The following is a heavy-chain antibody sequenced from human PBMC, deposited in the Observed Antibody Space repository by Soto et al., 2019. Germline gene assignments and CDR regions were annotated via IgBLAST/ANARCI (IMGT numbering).Heavy chain of an antibody. CDR3: ARGPIRGATPSAGAFDI. D-gene: IGHD1-26*01. CDR1: GFTFDDYA. V-gene: IGHV3-9*01. J-gene: IGHJ3*02. Sequence: EVQLVESGGGLVQPGRSLRLSCAASGFTFDDYAMHWVRQAPGKGLEWVSGISWNSGSIGYADSVKGRFTISRDNAKNSLYLQMNSLRAEDTALYYCARGPIRGATPSAGAFDIWGQGTMVTVSS. CDR2: ISWNSGSI.